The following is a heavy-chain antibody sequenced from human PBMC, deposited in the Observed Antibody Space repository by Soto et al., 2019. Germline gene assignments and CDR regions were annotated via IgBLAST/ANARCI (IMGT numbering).Heavy chain of an antibody. J-gene: IGHJ6*02. D-gene: IGHD3-9*01. Sequence: ASVKVSCKASGYTFTSYYMHWVRQAPGQGLEWMGIINPSGGSTSYAQKFQGRVTMTRDTSTSTVYMELSSLRSEDTAVYYCARDTGYYDILTGYYRGYYYYGMGVWGQGTTVTVSS. CDR1: GYTFTSYY. V-gene: IGHV1-46*01. CDR2: INPSGGST. CDR3: ARDTGYYDILTGYYRGYYYYGMGV.